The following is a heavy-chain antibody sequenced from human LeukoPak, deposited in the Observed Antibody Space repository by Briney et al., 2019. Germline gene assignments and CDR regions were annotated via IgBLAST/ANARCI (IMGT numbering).Heavy chain of an antibody. Sequence: GGSLRLSCAASGFTFSSYSMNWVRQAPGKGLEWVSYISSSSSTIYYADSVKGRFTTSRDNAKNSLYLQMNSLRAEDTAVYYCARDLVDTAPTFDYWGQGTLVTVSS. CDR2: ISSSSSTI. CDR3: ARDLVDTAPTFDY. D-gene: IGHD5-18*01. J-gene: IGHJ4*02. V-gene: IGHV3-48*01. CDR1: GFTFSSYS.